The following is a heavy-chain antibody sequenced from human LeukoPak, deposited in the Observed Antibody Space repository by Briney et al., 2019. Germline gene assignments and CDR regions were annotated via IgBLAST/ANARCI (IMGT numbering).Heavy chain of an antibody. CDR3: ARVRGTRSPYYFDY. D-gene: IGHD1-14*01. Sequence: SETLSLTCAVYGGSFSGYYWSWIRQPLGKGLEWIGEINHSGSTNYNPSLKSRVTISVDTSKNQFSLKLSSVTAADTAVYYCARVRGTRSPYYFDYWGQGTLVTVSS. CDR1: GGSFSGYY. CDR2: INHSGST. V-gene: IGHV4-34*01. J-gene: IGHJ4*02.